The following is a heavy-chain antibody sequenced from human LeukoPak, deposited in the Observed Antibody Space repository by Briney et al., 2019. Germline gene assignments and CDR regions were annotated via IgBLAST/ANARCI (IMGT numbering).Heavy chain of an antibody. CDR1: GFAFSTYG. Sequence: GGSLRLSCITSGFAFSTYGMHWVRQAPGKGLKWVANIKQDGSEKYYVDSVKGRFTISRDNAQNSLYLQMNSLRAEDTAIYYCATSTAAAGTDWGQGTLVTVSS. J-gene: IGHJ4*02. V-gene: IGHV3-7*03. CDR2: IKQDGSEK. D-gene: IGHD6-13*01. CDR3: ATSTAAAGTD.